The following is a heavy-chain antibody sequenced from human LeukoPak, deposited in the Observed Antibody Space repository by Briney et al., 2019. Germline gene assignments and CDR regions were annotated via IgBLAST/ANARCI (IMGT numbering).Heavy chain of an antibody. D-gene: IGHD2-15*01. CDR1: GYTLTAYY. CDR3: ARGYCSGGTCYLVDNWLDP. Sequence: APVKVSCKASGYTLTAYYIYWVRQAPGQGLEWMGRINTNSGGTDYAQNFQGRVTMTRDTSISTAYMELSRLTSDDTAVYYCARGYCSGGTCYLVDNWLDPWGQGTLVTVSS. J-gene: IGHJ5*02. CDR2: INTNSGGT. V-gene: IGHV1-2*06.